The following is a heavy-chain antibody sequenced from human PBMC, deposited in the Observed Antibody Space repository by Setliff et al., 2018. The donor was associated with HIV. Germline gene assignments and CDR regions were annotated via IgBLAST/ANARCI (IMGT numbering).Heavy chain of an antibody. Sequence: ASVKVSCKASGDAFTDYYIHWVRQAPGQGLEWMGWINPNSGGTNYAQKFQGRVTVTRDTSISTAFMDLSRLRSDDTAVYYCATDDYGGDSFDNWGQGTLVTV. D-gene: IGHD4-17*01. CDR2: INPNSGGT. CDR1: GDAFTDYY. CDR3: ATDDYGGDSFDN. J-gene: IGHJ4*02. V-gene: IGHV1-2*02.